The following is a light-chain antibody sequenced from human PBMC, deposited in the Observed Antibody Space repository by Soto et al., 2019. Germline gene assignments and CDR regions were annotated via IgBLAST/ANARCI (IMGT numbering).Light chain of an antibody. CDR3: QQYNKWPWT. J-gene: IGKJ1*01. CDR1: QGISNF. Sequence: IQLTQSPSSLSASVGNRVTITCRASQGISNFLAWYQQKPGKAPKLLIYAASTLQSGVPATFSGPGSGTEFTLTISSLQSEDFAVYYCQQYNKWPWTFGPGTKVDIK. CDR2: AAS. V-gene: IGKV1-9*01.